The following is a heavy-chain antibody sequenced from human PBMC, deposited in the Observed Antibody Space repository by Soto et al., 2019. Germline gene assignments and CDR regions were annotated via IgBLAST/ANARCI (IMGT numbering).Heavy chain of an antibody. Sequence: TSETLSLTCTVSGASIFSSYWSWIRQSPGKGLEWIGYIHYSGSTNYNPSLKSRVTISVDTSKNQFSLKLSSVTAADTAVYYCARHVVVVTAPYFDFWGQGTLVTVSS. CDR1: GASIFSSY. J-gene: IGHJ4*02. CDR2: IHYSGST. CDR3: ARHVVVVTAPYFDF. D-gene: IGHD2-21*02. V-gene: IGHV4-59*01.